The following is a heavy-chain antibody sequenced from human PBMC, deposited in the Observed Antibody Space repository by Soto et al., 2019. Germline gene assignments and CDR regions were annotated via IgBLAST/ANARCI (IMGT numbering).Heavy chain of an antibody. Sequence: QVQLVESGGGVVQPGRSLRLSCAASGFTFSSYGMHWVRQAPGKGLEWVAVISYDGSNKYYADSVKGRFTISRDNSKNTLYLQMNSLRAEDTAVYYCAKDHPTVVGGGGMDVWGQGTTVTVSS. CDR3: AKDHPTVVGGGGMDV. D-gene: IGHD2-15*01. CDR2: ISYDGSNK. J-gene: IGHJ6*02. V-gene: IGHV3-30*18. CDR1: GFTFSSYG.